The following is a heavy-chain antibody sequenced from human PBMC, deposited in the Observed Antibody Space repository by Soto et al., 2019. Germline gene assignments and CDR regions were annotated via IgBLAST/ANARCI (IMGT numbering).Heavy chain of an antibody. CDR3: ARVLTGRWFDP. Sequence: QVQLVQSGAEVKKPGSSVKVSCTASGGPFSRYAINWVRQAPGQGLAWMGVITPIFGAPHYTQNFKGRITITADKSTNTAYLQLSSLTSGHTAVYFFARVLTGRWFDPRCQGTLVTVSS. J-gene: IGHJ5*02. CDR1: GGPFSRYA. CDR2: ITPIFGAP. V-gene: IGHV1-69*06.